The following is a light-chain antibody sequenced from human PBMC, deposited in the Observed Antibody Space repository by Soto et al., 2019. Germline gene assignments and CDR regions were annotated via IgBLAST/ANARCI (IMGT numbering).Light chain of an antibody. CDR2: DAS. Sequence: EIVLTQSPATLSLSPGERATLSCRASQSVSSYLAWYQQKPGQAPRLLIYDASNSATGIPARFSGSGSGPDFTLTISSLEPEDFAVYYCQQRSNWPPYTFGQGTKLEIK. V-gene: IGKV3-11*01. CDR1: QSVSSY. CDR3: QQRSNWPPYT. J-gene: IGKJ2*01.